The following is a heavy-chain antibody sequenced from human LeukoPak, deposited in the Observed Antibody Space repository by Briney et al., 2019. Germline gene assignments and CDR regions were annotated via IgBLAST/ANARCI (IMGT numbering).Heavy chain of an antibody. CDR2: FYYSGST. D-gene: IGHD5-24*01. Sequence: SETLSLTCTVSGGSISSSTYYWGWIRQTPGKGLEWIGSFYYSGSTYYNPSLKSRVIISVDTSKNQFSLKLSSVTAADTAVYYCAREDGAFDIWGQGTMVTVSS. CDR1: GGSISSSTYY. V-gene: IGHV4-39*07. J-gene: IGHJ3*02. CDR3: AREDGAFDI.